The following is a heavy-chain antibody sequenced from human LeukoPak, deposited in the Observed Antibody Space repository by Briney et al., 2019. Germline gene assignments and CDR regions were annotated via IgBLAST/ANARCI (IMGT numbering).Heavy chain of an antibody. Sequence: GGSLRLSCVASGFTFSTYNMNWVRQAPGKGLEWVSYISSSSSTIYYADSMKGRFTVSRDSAENSLYLQMNSLRAEDTAVYYCARFDYGGYPSFDYWGQGALVTVSS. CDR3: ARFDYGGYPSFDY. V-gene: IGHV3-48*01. D-gene: IGHD4-23*01. CDR2: ISSSSSTI. CDR1: GFTFSTYN. J-gene: IGHJ4*02.